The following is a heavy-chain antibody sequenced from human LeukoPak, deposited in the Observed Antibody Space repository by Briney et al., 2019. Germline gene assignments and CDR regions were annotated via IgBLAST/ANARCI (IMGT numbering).Heavy chain of an antibody. CDR1: GFTFSTYD. CDR2: FGTAGDT. CDR3: ARGGRSHNNWYFDL. Sequence: QSGGSLRLSCAASGFTFSTYDMHWVRHATGKGLEWVSGFGTAGDTYYPGSVKGRFTISRENARNSLYLQMNSLRAGDTAVYYCARGGRSHNNWYFDLWGRGTLVTVSS. V-gene: IGHV3-13*04. J-gene: IGHJ2*01. D-gene: IGHD1-1*01.